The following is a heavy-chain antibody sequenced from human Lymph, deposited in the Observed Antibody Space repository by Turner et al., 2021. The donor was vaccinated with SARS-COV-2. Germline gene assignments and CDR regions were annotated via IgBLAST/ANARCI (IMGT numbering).Heavy chain of an antibody. CDR3: ARSRDLQSMVRGVDPFDY. V-gene: IGHV1-2*02. J-gene: IGHJ4*02. D-gene: IGHD3-10*01. CDR1: GYTFTGYY. CDR2: INPNSGGT. Sequence: QVQLVQSGAEVKKPGASVKVSCNASGYTFTGYYMHWVRQAPGQGLECMGWINPNSGGTNCAQKFQGRVTMTRDTSISTAYMELSRLRSDDTAVYYCARSRDLQSMVRGVDPFDYWGQGTLVTVSS.